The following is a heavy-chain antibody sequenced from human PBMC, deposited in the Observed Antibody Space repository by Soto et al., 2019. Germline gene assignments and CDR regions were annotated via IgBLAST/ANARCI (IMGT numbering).Heavy chain of an antibody. CDR2: LSASGATT. D-gene: IGHD1-1*01. CDR3: TKGGIPRRYNIPKVDFDY. J-gene: IGHJ4*02. V-gene: IGHV3-23*01. Sequence: EVHLLESGGDLVQRGGSLRLSCAASGFIFSNYAMSWVRQAPGKGLEWVSALSASGATTYYPDSVKGRFTVSRDNSKDTPYLQMNSLRAEDTAVYYCTKGGIPRRYNIPKVDFDYWGQGSLVTVSS. CDR1: GFIFSNYA.